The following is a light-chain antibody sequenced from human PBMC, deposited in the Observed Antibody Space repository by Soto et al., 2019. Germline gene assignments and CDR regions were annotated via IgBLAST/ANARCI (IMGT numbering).Light chain of an antibody. CDR2: DTS. J-gene: IGKJ5*01. CDR1: ESISKY. Sequence: EIVLTQSPGTLSLSPGERGTLSCRASESISKYLAWYQQKPGQPPRLLIYDTSNRATGIPARFSGSGSGTDFTLTISSLEPEDFAVYYCQQRSKWPITFGQGTRLEIK. V-gene: IGKV3-11*01. CDR3: QQRSKWPIT.